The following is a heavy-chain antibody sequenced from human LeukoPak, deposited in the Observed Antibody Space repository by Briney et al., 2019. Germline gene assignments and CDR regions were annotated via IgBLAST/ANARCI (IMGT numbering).Heavy chain of an antibody. Sequence: EGSLRLSCAGSGYSFDDYGMRWVRHAPGKGLEWVAGINWNGGSTGYAASVKGRCTISRDNAKNALYLEMNSLRAEDTAFYYCVRLGRDGYTYGAAYWGLGTLVTVSS. CDR3: VRLGRDGYTYGAAY. CDR2: INWNGGST. D-gene: IGHD5-24*01. V-gene: IGHV3-20*04. J-gene: IGHJ1*01. CDR1: GYSFDDYG.